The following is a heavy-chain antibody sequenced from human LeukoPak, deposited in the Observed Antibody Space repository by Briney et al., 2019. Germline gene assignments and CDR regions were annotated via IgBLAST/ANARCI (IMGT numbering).Heavy chain of an antibody. V-gene: IGHV3-23*01. CDR2: ISDNGDDT. D-gene: IGHD4-11*01. CDR3: AKGYYGNYVAVDY. J-gene: IGHJ4*02. CDR1: GFTFGSYA. Sequence: SGGSLRLSCAASGFTFGSYAMIWVRQAPGKGLDWVSSISDNGDDTYYADSVKGRFTISRDKSTNTLYLQMNSLRANDTAVYYCAKGYYGNYVAVDYWGQGTLVTVSS.